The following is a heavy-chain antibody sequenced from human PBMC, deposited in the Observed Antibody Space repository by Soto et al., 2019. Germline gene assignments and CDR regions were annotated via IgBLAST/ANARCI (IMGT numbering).Heavy chain of an antibody. V-gene: IGHV1-18*01. CDR3: ATEDRGVVMVYAPMDV. CDR1: GYTFTSYG. D-gene: IGHD2-8*01. Sequence: ASVKFSCKASGYTFTSYGILWVRQAPGQGLEWMGWISAYNGNTNYAQKLQGRVTMTTDTSTSTAYKELRSLRSDDTAVYYCATEDRGVVMVYAPMDVWGQGTTVTVSS. J-gene: IGHJ6*02. CDR2: ISAYNGNT.